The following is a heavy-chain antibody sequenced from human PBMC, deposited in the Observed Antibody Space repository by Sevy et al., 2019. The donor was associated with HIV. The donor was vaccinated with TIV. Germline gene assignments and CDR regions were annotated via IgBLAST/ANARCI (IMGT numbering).Heavy chain of an antibody. CDR1: GFSFDDYA. V-gene: IGHV3-9*01. CDR3: VKDGGSGSGPSAEYFHH. CDR2: ISWNSAFI. D-gene: IGHD6-19*01. J-gene: IGHJ1*01. Sequence: GGSLRLSCAVYGFSFDDYAMHWVRQVPGKGLEWVAGISWNSAFIGHADSVKGRYTISRDNAKNSLYLQINSLIPEDTALYYCVKDGGSGSGPSAEYFHHWGQGTLVTVSS.